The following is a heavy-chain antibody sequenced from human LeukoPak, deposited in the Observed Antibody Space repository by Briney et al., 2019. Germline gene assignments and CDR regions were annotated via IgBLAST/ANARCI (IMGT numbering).Heavy chain of an antibody. D-gene: IGHD2-15*01. V-gene: IGHV4-30-4*01. CDR3: ARADIGSHPGGY. CDR1: GGSISSGDYY. Sequence: SQTLSLTCTVSGGSISSGDYYWSWIRQPPGKGLEWIGYIYYNGSTYYNPSLKSRVTISVDTSKNQFSLKLSSVTAADTAVYYCARADIGSHPGGYWGQGTLVTVSS. J-gene: IGHJ4*02. CDR2: IYYNGST.